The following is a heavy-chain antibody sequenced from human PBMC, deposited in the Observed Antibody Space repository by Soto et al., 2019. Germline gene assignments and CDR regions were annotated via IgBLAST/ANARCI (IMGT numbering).Heavy chain of an antibody. Sequence: ASVKVSCKASGYTFSSCDINWVRQATEQGLEWMGWLNPNSGDTGYAQKFQGRVTLTRNTSINTAYIELSSLTSDDTAVYYCATSGGGWYLYWGQGTLVTVS. CDR3: ATSGGGWYLY. CDR1: GYTFSSCD. CDR2: LNPNSGDT. V-gene: IGHV1-8*01. J-gene: IGHJ4*02. D-gene: IGHD6-19*01.